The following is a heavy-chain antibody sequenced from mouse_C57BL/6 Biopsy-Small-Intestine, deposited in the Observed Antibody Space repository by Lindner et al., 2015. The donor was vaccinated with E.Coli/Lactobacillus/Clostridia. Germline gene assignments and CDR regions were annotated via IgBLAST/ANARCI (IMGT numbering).Heavy chain of an antibody. Sequence: SVKVSCKVSGYKLSELSMHWVRQAPGKGLEGMGGVDPEDGETVYAQKFQGRVIMTEDISTDTAYMELSSLRSDDTAMYYCAVVNGTSGWYCHWGQGTLVTVSS. CDR2: VDPEDGET. V-gene: IGHV14-2*02. D-gene: IGHD2-1*01. J-gene: IGHJ4*01. CDR1: GYKLSELS. CDR3: AVVNGTSGWYCH.